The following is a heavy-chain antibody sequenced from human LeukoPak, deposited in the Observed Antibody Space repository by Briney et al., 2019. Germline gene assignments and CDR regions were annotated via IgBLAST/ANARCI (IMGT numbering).Heavy chain of an antibody. CDR1: GGTFSSYA. V-gene: IGHV1-69*13. D-gene: IGHD2-2*01. CDR2: IIPIFGTA. J-gene: IGHJ4*02. Sequence: SEKVSCKASGGTFSSYAISWVRQAPGQGLEWMGGIIPIFGTANYAQKFQGRVTITADESTSTAYMELSSLRSEDTAVYYCARDGGSTSDFDCWGQGTLVTVSS. CDR3: ARDGGSTSDFDC.